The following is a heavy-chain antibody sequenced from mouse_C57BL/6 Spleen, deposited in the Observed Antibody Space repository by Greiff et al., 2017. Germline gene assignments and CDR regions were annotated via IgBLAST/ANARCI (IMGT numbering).Heavy chain of an antibody. CDR1: GYTFTSYW. CDR2: IYPGSGST. CDR3: AIHDYDGRYFDY. J-gene: IGHJ2*01. V-gene: IGHV1-55*01. D-gene: IGHD2-4*01. Sequence: VQLQQPGAELVKPGASVKMSCKASGYTFTSYWITWVKQRPGQGLEWIGDIYPGSGSTNYNEKFKSKATLTVDTSSSTAYMQLSSLTSEDSAVYYCAIHDYDGRYFDYWGQGTTLTVSS.